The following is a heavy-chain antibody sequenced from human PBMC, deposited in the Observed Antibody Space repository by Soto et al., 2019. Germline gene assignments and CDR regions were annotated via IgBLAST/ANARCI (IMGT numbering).Heavy chain of an antibody. CDR3: ARRPTYSSGWYDFSYYFDY. D-gene: IGHD6-19*01. J-gene: IGHJ4*02. Sequence: SETLSLTCAVYGGSFSGYYWSWIRQPPGKGLEWIGEINHSGSTNYNPSLKSRVTISVDTSKNQFSLKLSSVTAADTAVYYCARRPTYSSGWYDFSYYFDYWGQGTLVTVSS. V-gene: IGHV4-34*01. CDR2: INHSGST. CDR1: GGSFSGYY.